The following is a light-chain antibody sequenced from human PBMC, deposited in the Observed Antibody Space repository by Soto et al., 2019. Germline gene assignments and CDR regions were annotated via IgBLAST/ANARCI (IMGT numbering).Light chain of an antibody. Sequence: DIQMTQSPSTLSAAVGDRVTIACRASQSISNWLAWYQQKPGKAPKLLIYQASNLETGVPSRFSGRGSGTECTLTISNLQPDDFATYYCQQYNKTFGQGTKVEF. CDR3: QQYNKT. CDR2: QAS. CDR1: QSISNW. J-gene: IGKJ1*01. V-gene: IGKV1-5*03.